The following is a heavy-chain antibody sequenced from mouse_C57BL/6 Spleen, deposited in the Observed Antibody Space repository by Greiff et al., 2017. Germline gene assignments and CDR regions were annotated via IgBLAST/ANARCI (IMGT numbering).Heavy chain of an antibody. Sequence: VQLQQSGPELVKPGASVKISCTASGYAFSSSWMNWVKQRPGKGLEWIGRIYPGDGDTNSNGKFKGKATLTADKSSSTAYMKLSSLTSEDAAVYCGARENYTYAMDYWGQGTSVTVSS. V-gene: IGHV1-82*01. CDR3: ARENYTYAMDY. CDR2: IYPGDGDT. CDR1: GYAFSSSW. J-gene: IGHJ4*01. D-gene: IGHD2-12*01.